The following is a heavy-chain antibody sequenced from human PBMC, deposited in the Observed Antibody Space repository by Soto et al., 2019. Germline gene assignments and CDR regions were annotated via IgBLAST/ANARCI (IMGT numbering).Heavy chain of an antibody. Sequence: QVRLEESGPGLVKPSETLSLICSVSGGSVNNANYFWNWIRHHPENGLEWIGYIYYSGSTRYNPSCKTRATLSIDTSKNQFSLRLNSVTVAETAVYFCARDADYGGSRGGMDVWGRGTTVTVSS. J-gene: IGHJ6*02. V-gene: IGHV4-31*03. CDR3: ARDADYGGSRGGMDV. CDR2: IYYSGST. D-gene: IGHD4-17*01. CDR1: GGSVNNANYF.